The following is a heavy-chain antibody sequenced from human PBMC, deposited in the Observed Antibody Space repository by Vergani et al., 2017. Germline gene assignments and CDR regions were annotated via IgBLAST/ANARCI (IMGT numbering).Heavy chain of an antibody. J-gene: IGHJ4*02. Sequence: QVQLQESGPGLVKPSETLSLTCTVSGGPISSYHWSWIRQPPGKGLEWIGYIYYSGSTNYNPSLKSRVTISVDTSKNQFSLKLSSVTAADTAVYYCARVHSANWAYFDYWGQGTLVTVSS. CDR1: GGPISSYH. V-gene: IGHV4-59*01. CDR2: IYYSGST. CDR3: ARVHSANWAYFDY. D-gene: IGHD7-27*01.